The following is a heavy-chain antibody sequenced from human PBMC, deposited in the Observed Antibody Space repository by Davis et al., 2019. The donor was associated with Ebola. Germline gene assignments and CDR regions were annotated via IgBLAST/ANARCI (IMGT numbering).Heavy chain of an antibody. Sequence: SLKISCAASGFTFDDYAMHWVRHAPGKGLEWVSGISWNSGSIGYADSVKGRFTISRDNAKNSLYLQMNSLRAEDTALYYCAKDTFSPEVRGVDCYGMDVWGQGTTVTVSS. CDR3: AKDTFSPEVRGVDCYGMDV. J-gene: IGHJ6*02. CDR2: ISWNSGSI. D-gene: IGHD3-10*01. CDR1: GFTFDDYA. V-gene: IGHV3-9*01.